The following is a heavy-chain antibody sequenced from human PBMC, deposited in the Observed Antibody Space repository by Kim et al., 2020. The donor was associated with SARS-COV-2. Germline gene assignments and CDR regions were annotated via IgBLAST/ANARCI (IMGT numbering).Heavy chain of an antibody. Sequence: SYADSVKGRFTISRDNARNTVYLQMNSLTAEDTALYYCGRRGYPTWTLDIWGQGTMVTVSS. V-gene: IGHV3-74*01. J-gene: IGHJ3*02. D-gene: IGHD6-13*01. CDR3: GRRGYPTWTLDI.